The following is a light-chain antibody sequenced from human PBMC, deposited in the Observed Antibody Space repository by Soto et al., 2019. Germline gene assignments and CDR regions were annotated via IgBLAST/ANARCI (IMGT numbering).Light chain of an antibody. Sequence: VVTQSPATLSVFPGETATLSCRASQSVSSDLAWYQQRPGQAPRLLIYGASTRATGIPARFRGSGSGTEFGLTISSLQSEDFATSYCQQYNTWHPKMAFGRGTKVEIK. CDR2: GAS. J-gene: IGKJ1*01. CDR3: QQYNTWHPKMA. CDR1: QSVSSD. V-gene: IGKV3-15*01.